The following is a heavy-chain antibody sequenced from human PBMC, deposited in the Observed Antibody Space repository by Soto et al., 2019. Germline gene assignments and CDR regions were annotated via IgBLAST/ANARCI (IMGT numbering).Heavy chain of an antibody. CDR3: ARVTRGA. Sequence: QVQLVQSGPEAKKPGASVKVSSNAWGYLFTEYGLSWVRQAPGQGLEWLGWISTDNGDTNYAQRLRGRVSMTTDPSTSTAYRELRSLRSDDTAAYYCARVTRGAWGQGTVVTVSS. V-gene: IGHV1-18*01. J-gene: IGHJ3*01. CDR2: ISTDNGDT. CDR1: GYLFTEYG. D-gene: IGHD6-25*01.